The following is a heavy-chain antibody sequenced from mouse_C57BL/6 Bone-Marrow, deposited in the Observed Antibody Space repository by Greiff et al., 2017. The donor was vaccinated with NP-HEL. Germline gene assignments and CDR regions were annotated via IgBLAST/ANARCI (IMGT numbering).Heavy chain of an antibody. D-gene: IGHD6-1*01. CDR3: ARSGVPYFDY. CDR1: GYTFTNYW. V-gene: IGHV1-63*01. Sequence: VQLQQSGAELVRPGTSVKMSCKASGYTFTNYWIGWAKQRPGHGLEWIGDIYPGDGYTNYNEKFKGKATLTADKSSSTAYMQFSSLTSEDSAIYYCARSGVPYFDYWGQGTTLTVAS. CDR2: IYPGDGYT. J-gene: IGHJ2*01.